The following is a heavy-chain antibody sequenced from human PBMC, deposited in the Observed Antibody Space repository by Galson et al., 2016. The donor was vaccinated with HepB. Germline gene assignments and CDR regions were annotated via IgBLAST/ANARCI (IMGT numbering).Heavy chain of an antibody. V-gene: IGHV3-74*01. CDR3: ARGVGGYLGYGMDV. Sequence: SLRLSCAASGITFSSKWMHWVRQAPGKGLVWVSRINGDGSTTNYVDSVKGRFTISRDNAKNMLYRQMNGLRAEDTAVYYCARGVGGYLGYGMDVWGQGTTVTVSS. D-gene: IGHD3-22*01. J-gene: IGHJ6*02. CDR1: GITFSSKW. CDR2: INGDGSTT.